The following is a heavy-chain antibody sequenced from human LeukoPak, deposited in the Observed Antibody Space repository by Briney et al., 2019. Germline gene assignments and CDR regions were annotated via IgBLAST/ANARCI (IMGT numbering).Heavy chain of an antibody. D-gene: IGHD2-2*01. Sequence: GGSLRLSCAASGFTFSSYWMSWVRQAPGKGLEWVANIKHDGSEKYYVDSVKGRFTISRDNAKNSLYLQMNSLRAEDTAVYYCARDSAVVPAADPSYYYYGMDVWGQGTTVTVSS. CDR1: GFTFSSYW. V-gene: IGHV3-7*01. J-gene: IGHJ6*02. CDR3: ARDSAVVPAADPSYYYYGMDV. CDR2: IKHDGSEK.